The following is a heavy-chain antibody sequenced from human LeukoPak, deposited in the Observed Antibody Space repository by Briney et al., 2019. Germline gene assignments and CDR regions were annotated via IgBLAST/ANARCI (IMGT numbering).Heavy chain of an antibody. CDR3: ARHIYDFWSGYYTGIGWFDP. J-gene: IGHJ5*02. D-gene: IGHD3-3*01. Sequence: ASETLSLTCTVSGGSISSSSYYWGWIRQPPGKGLEWIGSIYYSGSTYYNPSLKSRVTISVDTSKNQFSLKLSSVTAADTAVYYCARHIYDFWSGYYTGIGWFDPWGQGTLVTVSS. V-gene: IGHV4-39*01. CDR1: GGSISSSSYY. CDR2: IYYSGST.